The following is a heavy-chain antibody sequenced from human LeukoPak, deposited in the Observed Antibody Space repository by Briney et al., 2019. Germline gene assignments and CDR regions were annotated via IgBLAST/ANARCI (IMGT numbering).Heavy chain of an antibody. J-gene: IGHJ4*02. D-gene: IGHD3-22*01. CDR3: AREGYYYDSSGYLDY. V-gene: IGHV3-30-3*01. Sequence: GGSLRLSCAASGFTFSSYAMHWVRQAPGKGLEWVAVISYDGSNKYYADSVKGRFTISRDNSKSTLYLQMNSLRAEDTAVYYCAREGYYYDSSGYLDYWGQGTLVTVSS. CDR1: GFTFSSYA. CDR2: ISYDGSNK.